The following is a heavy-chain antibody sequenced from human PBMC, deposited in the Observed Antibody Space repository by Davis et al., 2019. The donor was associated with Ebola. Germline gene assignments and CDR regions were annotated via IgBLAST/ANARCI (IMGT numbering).Heavy chain of an antibody. CDR3: ARRGDGYNWGDY. J-gene: IGHJ4*02. CDR2: ISPYNGNT. CDR1: GYTFTTYG. D-gene: IGHD5-24*01. V-gene: IGHV1-18*01. Sequence: ASVKVSCKASGYTFTTYGITRVRQAPGQGLEWMGWISPYNGNTNYAQKLQGRVAMTTDTFTSTAYMELRSLTSDDSAVYYCARRGDGYNWGDYWGQGALVTVSS.